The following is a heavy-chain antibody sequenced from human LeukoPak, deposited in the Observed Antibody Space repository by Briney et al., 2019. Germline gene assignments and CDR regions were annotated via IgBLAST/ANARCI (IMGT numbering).Heavy chain of an antibody. CDR1: GFTFRNYD. J-gene: IGHJ1*01. D-gene: IGHD4-17*01. CDR3: GKDPNGDYVGAFDFQR. Sequence: GGSLRLSCAACGFTFRNYDVVWVRQAPGKGVEGVSAITGSGATTYYEDCVRGRITIYRDNYKNRLYLQMNSLRGEDTAVYYCGKDPNGDYVGAFDFQRWGQGTLVTVSS. V-gene: IGHV3-23*01. CDR2: ITGSGATT.